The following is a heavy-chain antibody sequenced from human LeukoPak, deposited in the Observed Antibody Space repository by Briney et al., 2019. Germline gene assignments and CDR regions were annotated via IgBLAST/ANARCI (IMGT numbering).Heavy chain of an antibody. Sequence: SETLSLTCAVYGAALSEYYWSWIRQSPGKGLEWIGEVAHKGPTFYSPTLNRKYNPSFKRRATISEDTSKNQFSLKLTSVTAADTAVYYCTRDLTQYYDVWSGSHGFDIWGQGTMVIVSS. D-gene: IGHD3-3*01. CDR2: VAHKGPTFYSPTLNR. J-gene: IGHJ3*02. V-gene: IGHV4-34*01. CDR3: TRDLTQYYDVWSGSHGFDI. CDR1: GAALSEYY.